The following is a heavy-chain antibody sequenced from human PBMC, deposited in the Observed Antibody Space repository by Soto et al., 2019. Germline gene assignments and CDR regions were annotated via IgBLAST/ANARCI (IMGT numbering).Heavy chain of an antibody. J-gene: IGHJ6*02. CDR3: ARERLAALANYYYYGMDV. V-gene: IGHV1-69*13. D-gene: IGHD6-6*01. CDR1: GGTFSSYA. CDR2: IIPIFGTA. Sequence: VASVKVSCKASGGTFSSYASSWVRQAPGQGLEWMGGIIPIFGTANYAQKFQGRVTITADESTSTAYMELSSLRSEDTAVYYCARERLAALANYYYYGMDVWGQGTTVTVSS.